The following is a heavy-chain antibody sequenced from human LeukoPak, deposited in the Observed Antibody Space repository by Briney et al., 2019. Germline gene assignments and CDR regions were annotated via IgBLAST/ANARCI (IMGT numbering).Heavy chain of an antibody. CDR3: AQGGSPGAFDY. J-gene: IGHJ4*02. CDR2: IDGDGSTT. CDR1: GFSLSSYW. Sequence: PGGSLRLSCAASGFSLSSYWMHWVRQVPGKGLVWVSCIDGDGSTTKHADSVKGRFTISRDNAKNTLYLQVNSLRAEDTAVYYCAQGGSPGAFDYWGQGTLVTVSS. D-gene: IGHD1-26*01. V-gene: IGHV3-74*01.